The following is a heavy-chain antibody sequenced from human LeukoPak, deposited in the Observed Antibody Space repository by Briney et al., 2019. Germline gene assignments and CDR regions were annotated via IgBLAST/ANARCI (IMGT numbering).Heavy chain of an antibody. D-gene: IGHD6-13*01. Sequence: ASVKVSCKASGYTFTSYYMHWVRQAPGQGLEWMGIINPSGGSTSYAQKFQGRVTMTRDTSTSTVYMELSSLRSEDTALYYCARERFTGSSWQLYYFDYWGQGTLVTVSS. J-gene: IGHJ4*02. V-gene: IGHV1-46*01. CDR1: GYTFTSYY. CDR2: INPSGGST. CDR3: ARERFTGSSWQLYYFDY.